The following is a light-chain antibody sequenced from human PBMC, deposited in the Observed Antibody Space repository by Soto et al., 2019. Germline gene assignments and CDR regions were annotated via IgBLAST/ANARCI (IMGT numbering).Light chain of an antibody. CDR3: RQDYNYPRT. CDR2: AAS. Sequence: IQMTQSPSTLSASVGDTVTITCRASESLDNCLAWYQQKPGQAPKLLITAASSLQRGVPARFRGGRGCTDVTLPISSRLPEDFATYYCRQDYNYPRTFGQGTKVDI. J-gene: IGKJ1*01. V-gene: IGKV1-6*01. CDR1: ESLDNC.